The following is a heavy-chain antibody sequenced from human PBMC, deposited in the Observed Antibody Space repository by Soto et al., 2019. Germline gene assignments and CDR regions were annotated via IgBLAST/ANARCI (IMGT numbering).Heavy chain of an antibody. Sequence: PGGSLRLSCAASGFTFTSYAMTWVRQAPGKGLEWVSAISGSGGSTYYADSVKGRFTISRDNSKNTLYLQMNSLRAEDTAVYYCSSGAHYYDSSGYWGNDYWGQGTLVTVSS. CDR3: SSGAHYYDSSGYWGNDY. CDR2: ISGSGGST. CDR1: GFTFTSYA. V-gene: IGHV3-23*01. J-gene: IGHJ4*02. D-gene: IGHD3-22*01.